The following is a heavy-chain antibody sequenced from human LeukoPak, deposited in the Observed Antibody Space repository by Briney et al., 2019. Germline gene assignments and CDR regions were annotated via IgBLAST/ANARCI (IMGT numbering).Heavy chain of an antibody. J-gene: IGHJ6*04. CDR1: GFTFSSYE. D-gene: IGHD3-10*02. Sequence: GGSLRLSCAASGFTFSSYEMNWVRQAPGKGLEWVSYISSSGSTIYYGDSVKGRFTISRDNAKNSLYLQMNSLRAEDTAVYYCAELGITMIGGVWGKGPTVTISS. CDR2: ISSSGSTI. V-gene: IGHV3-48*03. CDR3: AELGITMIGGV.